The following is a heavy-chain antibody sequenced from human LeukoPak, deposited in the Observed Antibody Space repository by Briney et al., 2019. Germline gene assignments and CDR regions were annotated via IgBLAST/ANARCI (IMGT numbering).Heavy chain of an antibody. CDR1: GFTFSNYW. V-gene: IGHV3-7*01. J-gene: IGHJ5*02. CDR2: IKQDGSEK. CDR3: ARTITIFGVAKGWFDP. D-gene: IGHD3-3*01. Sequence: GGSLRLSCVVSGFTFSNYWMSWVRQALGKGLEWVANIKQDGSEKNYVDSVKGRFTISRDNAKNSLYLQMNSLRAEDTAVYYCARTITIFGVAKGWFDPWGQGTLVTVSS.